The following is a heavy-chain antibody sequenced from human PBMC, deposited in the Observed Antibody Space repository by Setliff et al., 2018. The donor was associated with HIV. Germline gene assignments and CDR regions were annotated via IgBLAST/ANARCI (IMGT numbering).Heavy chain of an antibody. J-gene: IGHJ3*02. CDR1: GGSISSYY. CDR2: IYTSGST. CDR3: ARNPCSGGSCPDAFDI. V-gene: IGHV4-4*07. Sequence: PSETLSLTCTVSGGSISSYYWSWIRQPAGKGLEWIGRIYTSGSTNYNPSLKSRVTMSVDTSKNQFSLKLSSVTAADTAVYYCARNPCSGGSCPDAFDIWGQGTMVTVSS. D-gene: IGHD2-15*01.